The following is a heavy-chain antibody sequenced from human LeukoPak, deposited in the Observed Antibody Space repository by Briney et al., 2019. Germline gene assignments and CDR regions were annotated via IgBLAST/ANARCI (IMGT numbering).Heavy chain of an antibody. CDR1: GFTFSSYS. J-gene: IGHJ4*02. CDR2: ISSSSSYI. V-gene: IGHV3-21*01. CDR3: ARDNSGWSRDY. D-gene: IGHD6-19*01. Sequence: GGSLRLSCAASGFTFSSYSMNWVRQAPGKGLEWVSSISSSSSYIYYADSVKGRFTISRDNAKNSLYLQMNSLRAEDTAIYYCARDNSGWSRDYWGQGTLVTVSS.